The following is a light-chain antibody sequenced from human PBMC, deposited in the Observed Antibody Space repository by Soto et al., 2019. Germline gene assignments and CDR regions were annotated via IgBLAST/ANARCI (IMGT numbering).Light chain of an antibody. CDR1: HSISTN. V-gene: IGKV3-15*01. CDR3: QQYNSWPT. J-gene: IGKJ4*01. Sequence: EIIMTQSPATLSVSPGEGATLSCRSSHSISTNLAWYQHKRGQSPRLLVYGASTRATGVPARFSGSGSGAEFTLSIRSLQSEDFAVYYCQQYNSWPTFGGGTKVEI. CDR2: GAS.